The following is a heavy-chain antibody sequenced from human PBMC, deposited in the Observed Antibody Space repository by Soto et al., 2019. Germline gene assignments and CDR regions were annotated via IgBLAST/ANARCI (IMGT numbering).Heavy chain of an antibody. V-gene: IGHV1-69*13. CDR2: IIPIFGTA. D-gene: IGHD2-2*02. Sequence: GASVKVSCKASGGTFSSYAISWVRQAPGQGLEWMGGIIPIFGTANYAQKFQGRVTITADESTSTAYMELSSLRSEDTAVYYCARACSSTSCYTLPSLGDLPDVWGQGTTVTVSS. CDR1: GGTFSSYA. J-gene: IGHJ6*02. CDR3: ARACSSTSCYTLPSLGDLPDV.